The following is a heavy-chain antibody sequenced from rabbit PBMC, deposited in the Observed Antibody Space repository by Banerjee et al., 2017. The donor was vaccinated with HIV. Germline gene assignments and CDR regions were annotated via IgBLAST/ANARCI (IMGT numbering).Heavy chain of an antibody. V-gene: IGHV1S45*01. J-gene: IGHJ4*01. CDR3: ARDLAGVIGWNFNL. Sequence: QEQLEESGGDLVKPEGSLTLTCTASGFSFSNKYVMCWVRQAPGKGLEWIASIDNGINGSTYYASWAKGRFTISKTSSTTVTLQMTSLTAADTATYFCARDLAGVIGWNFNLWGQGTLVTVS. D-gene: IGHD4-1*01. CDR2: IDNGINGST. CDR1: GFSFSNKYV.